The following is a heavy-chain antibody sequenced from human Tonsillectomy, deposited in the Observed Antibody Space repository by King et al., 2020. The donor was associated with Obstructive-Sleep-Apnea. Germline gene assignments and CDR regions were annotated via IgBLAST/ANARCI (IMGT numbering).Heavy chain of an antibody. D-gene: IGHD6-6*01. CDR3: ARVVSRAARLESPYYGMDV. Sequence: VQLQQWGAGLLKPSETLSLTCAVYGGSFIGYYWTWIRQPPGEGLEGIGEINHSGSTDYNPSLKSRATISVDTSKNQFSLKLTSVTAADPAIYYCARVVSRAARLESPYYGMDVWGQGTTVTVSS. CDR1: GGSFIGYY. CDR2: INHSGST. J-gene: IGHJ6*02. V-gene: IGHV4-34*01.